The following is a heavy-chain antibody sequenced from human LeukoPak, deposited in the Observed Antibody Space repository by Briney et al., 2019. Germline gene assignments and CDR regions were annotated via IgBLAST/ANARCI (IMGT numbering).Heavy chain of an antibody. CDR3: ARDPLSSTSRIAAAT. V-gene: IGHV3-74*01. J-gene: IGHJ5*02. CDR1: GFTFSSYW. Sequence: GGSLILSCAASGFTFSSYWMHWVRQAPGKGLVWVSRINNDGSSTSYADSVKGRFTISRDNAKNTLYLQMNSLRAEDTAVYYCARDPLSSTSRIAAATWGQGALVTVSS. D-gene: IGHD6-13*01. CDR2: INNDGSST.